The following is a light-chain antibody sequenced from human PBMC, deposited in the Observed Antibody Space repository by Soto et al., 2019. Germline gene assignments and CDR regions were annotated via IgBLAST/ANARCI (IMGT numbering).Light chain of an antibody. V-gene: IGKV4-1*01. CDR2: WAS. Sequence: DIVKTQSPDSLAVSLGERATINCKSSQSVLYTSNNKNYLAWYQQKPGQPPKLLIYWASTRESGVPDRFSGSGSGTDFTLTISSLQAEDVAVYYCQHYYSTPFTFGPGTKVDIK. CDR3: QHYYSTPFT. CDR1: QSVLYTSNNKNY. J-gene: IGKJ3*01.